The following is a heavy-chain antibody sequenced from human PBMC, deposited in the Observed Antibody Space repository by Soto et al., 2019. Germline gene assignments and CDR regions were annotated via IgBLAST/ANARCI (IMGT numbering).Heavy chain of an antibody. Sequence: QVQLVQSGAEVKKPGASVKVSCKASGYTFTSYGISWVRQAPGQGLEWMGWISAYNGNTNYAQKLQGRVTMTTDTSTSTAYMELRSLRSDDTAVYYCARVIITMVRGVIITPSHVDYWGQGTLVTVSS. CDR1: GYTFTSYG. V-gene: IGHV1-18*01. CDR2: ISAYNGNT. D-gene: IGHD3-10*01. J-gene: IGHJ4*02. CDR3: ARVIITMVRGVIITPSHVDY.